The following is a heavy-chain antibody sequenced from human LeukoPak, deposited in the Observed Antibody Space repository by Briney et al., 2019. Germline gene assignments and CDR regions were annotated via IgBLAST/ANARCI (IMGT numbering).Heavy chain of an antibody. V-gene: IGHV3-23*01. CDR3: AKVEGASKASVY. J-gene: IGHJ4*02. Sequence: PGGSLRLSCAAAGFTFSNYAMTWVRQAPGRGLEWVSSISGSGGSTYYADSVKGRFTISRDNSKNTLYLQMYSLRAEGTAVYYCAKVEGASKASVYWGQGALVTVSS. CDR2: ISGSGGST. CDR1: GFTFSNYA. D-gene: IGHD1-1*01.